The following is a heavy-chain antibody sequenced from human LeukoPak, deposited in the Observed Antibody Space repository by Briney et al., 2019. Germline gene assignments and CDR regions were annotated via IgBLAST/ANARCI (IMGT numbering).Heavy chain of an antibody. CDR2: IRYDGSNK. J-gene: IGHJ3*02. V-gene: IGHV3-30*02. D-gene: IGHD5-24*01. CDR3: AKAVDLATISVDI. Sequence: GGSLRLSCPASGFTFSSCGMHWVRQTPGKGLEWVAFIRYDGSNKYYADSVKGRFTISRDNSKNTLYLVMNSLRVDDTAVYYCAKAVDLATISVDIWGQGTMVTVSS. CDR1: GFTFSSCG.